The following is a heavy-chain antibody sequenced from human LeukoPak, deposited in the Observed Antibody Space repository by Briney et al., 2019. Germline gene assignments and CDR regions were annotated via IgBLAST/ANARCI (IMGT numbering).Heavy chain of an antibody. D-gene: IGHD3-3*01. CDR3: ARVGASYYDFWSGYYEDGWFDP. CDR2: INWNGGST. CDR1: GFTFDDYG. J-gene: IGHJ5*02. V-gene: IGHV3-20*04. Sequence: PGGSLRLSCVASGFTFDDYGMSWVRQAPGKGLEWVSGINWNGGSTGYADSLKGRFTISRDNAKKSLYLQMNSLRAEDTAVYYCARVGASYYDFWSGYYEDGWFDPWGQGTLVTVSS.